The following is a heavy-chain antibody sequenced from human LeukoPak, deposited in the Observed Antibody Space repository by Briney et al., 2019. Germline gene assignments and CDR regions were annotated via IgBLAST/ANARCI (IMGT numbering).Heavy chain of an antibody. CDR2: LYHTGST. Sequence: PSETLSLTCAVSGSSVSSNNWWSWVRQPPRKGLEWIGELYHTGSTNFNPSLKSRVTVSMDKSKNQFFLKLTSVTAADTAVYYCATHMAVAGWGAFDIWGQATMVTVSS. V-gene: IGHV4-4*02. CDR1: GSSVSSNNW. CDR3: ATHMAVAGWGAFDI. D-gene: IGHD6-19*01. J-gene: IGHJ3*02.